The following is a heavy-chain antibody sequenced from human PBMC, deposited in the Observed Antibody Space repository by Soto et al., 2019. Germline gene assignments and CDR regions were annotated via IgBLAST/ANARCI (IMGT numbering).Heavy chain of an antibody. CDR3: ASYYDSSEGYAFDI. V-gene: IGHV5-51*01. CDR2: IYPGDSDT. D-gene: IGHD3-22*01. CDR1: AYSVTSYW. Sequence: WEALKISCEGSAYSVTSYWMRWVRQAPGKGLEWMGTIYPGDSDTRYSPSFQGQVTISADKSISTAYLQWSSLKASDTAMYYCASYYDSSEGYAFDIWGQGTMVTVSS. J-gene: IGHJ3*02.